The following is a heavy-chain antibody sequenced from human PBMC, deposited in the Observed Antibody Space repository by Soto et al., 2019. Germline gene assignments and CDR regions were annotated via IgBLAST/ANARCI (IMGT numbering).Heavy chain of an antibody. CDR1: GSSISSNNYF. Sequence: QLQESGPGLVKPSETLSLTCSVSGSSISSNNYFWGWIRQPPGKGLEFVGSVHYSGGTYYKPALKSRVTVSLDTSKNQFSLRLMSVSAADTAVYYCASIVVGATGHTDFDHWGQGTLVTVSS. V-gene: IGHV4-39*01. CDR3: ASIVVGATGHTDFDH. D-gene: IGHD2-15*01. CDR2: VHYSGGT. J-gene: IGHJ4*02.